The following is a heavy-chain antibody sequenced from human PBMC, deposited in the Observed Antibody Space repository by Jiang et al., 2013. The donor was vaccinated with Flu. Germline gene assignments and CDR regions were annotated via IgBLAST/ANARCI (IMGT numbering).Heavy chain of an antibody. D-gene: IGHD6-19*01. J-gene: IGHJ4*02. CDR2: ISAYNGNT. V-gene: IGHV1-18*01. Sequence: EWMGWISAYNGNTNNAQKFQGRVTMTTDTSTSTAYMELRSLRSDDTAVYYCARAIAVAGTFFDYWGQGTLVTVSS. CDR3: ARAIAVAGTFFDY.